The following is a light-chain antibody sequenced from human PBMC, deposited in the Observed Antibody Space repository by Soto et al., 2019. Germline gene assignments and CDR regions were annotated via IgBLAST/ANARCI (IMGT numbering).Light chain of an antibody. J-gene: IGLJ1*01. CDR3: DSYTSSRAYV. CDR1: SSDVGGYNY. V-gene: IGLV2-14*01. CDR2: EVI. Sequence: QSVLTQPASVSGSPGQSITISCTGTSSDVGGYNYVSWYQQQSGKAPKLIIHEVIYRPSGVSNRFSGSKSGNTASLTISGLQAEDEADYYCDSYTSSRAYVFGIGTKLTVL.